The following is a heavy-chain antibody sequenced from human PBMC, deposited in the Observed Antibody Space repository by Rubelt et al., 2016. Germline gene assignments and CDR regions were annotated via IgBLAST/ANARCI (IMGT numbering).Heavy chain of an antibody. Sequence: QVQLQESGPGLVKPSETLSLTCTVSGGSISGYYWSWIRQSPEKGLEWIGYIYYSGSTNYNPSLKSRVTISLDTSKNQFSLRLSPVTAADTAVYYCARQVRVLYYSDYWGQGTLVTVSS. CDR1: GGSISGYY. CDR2: IYYSGST. V-gene: IGHV4-59*08. J-gene: IGHJ4*02. CDR3: ARQVRVLYYSDY.